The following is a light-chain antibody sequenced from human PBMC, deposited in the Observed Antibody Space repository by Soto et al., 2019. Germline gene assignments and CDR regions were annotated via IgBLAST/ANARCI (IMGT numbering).Light chain of an antibody. V-gene: IGKV1-5*03. CDR1: QSISSW. J-gene: IGKJ1*01. CDR2: KAS. CDR3: QQYNSYWT. Sequence: DIQMSQSPSTLSASVGDRVTITCRASQSISSWLAWYQQIPGKAPKLLIYKASSLESGVPSRFSGSGSGTEFTLTISSLQPDDFATYYCQQYNSYWTFGQGTKVDI.